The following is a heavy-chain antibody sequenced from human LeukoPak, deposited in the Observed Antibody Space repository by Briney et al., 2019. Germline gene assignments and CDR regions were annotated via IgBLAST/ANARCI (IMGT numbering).Heavy chain of an antibody. V-gene: IGHV3-30*18. Sequence: GGSLRLSCAASGFTFRSYGMHWVRQAPGRGLEWVAVISYDGSNEYYVDPVKGRFKISRDNSKNTLYLQMHSLRVEDTARYYCAKGGNDFYYYGLDVWGQGTTVTVSS. J-gene: IGHJ6*02. CDR3: AKGGNDFYYYGLDV. CDR2: ISYDGSNE. CDR1: GFTFRSYG. D-gene: IGHD1-1*01.